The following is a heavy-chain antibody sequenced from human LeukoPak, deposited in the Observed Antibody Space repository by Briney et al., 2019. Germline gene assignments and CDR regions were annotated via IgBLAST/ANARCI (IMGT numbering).Heavy chain of an antibody. J-gene: IGHJ4*02. Sequence: ASVKVSCKASGYTFTSYYMHWVRQAPGQGLEWMGIINPSSGSTSYAQKFQGRVTMTRDTSTSTVYMELSSLRSEDTAVYYCARGQWVTTVTSAPGYWGQGTLVTVSS. CDR3: ARGQWVTTVTSAPGY. D-gene: IGHD4-17*01. V-gene: IGHV1-46*01. CDR1: GYTFTSYY. CDR2: INPSSGST.